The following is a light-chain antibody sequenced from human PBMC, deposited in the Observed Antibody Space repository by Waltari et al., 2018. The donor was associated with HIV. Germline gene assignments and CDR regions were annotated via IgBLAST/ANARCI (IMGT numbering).Light chain of an antibody. V-gene: IGLV1-44*01. Sequence: QSLLTHPPFASGTPGQRVSFSCSRTSSYIGHRTITWYQHVPGTAPTPPFSADAQRAAGVPDRFSGSRSGTAASLVIGGLQPEDEADYYCAAWDGRLSWNGRLSGSVVFGGGTKMTVL. J-gene: IGLJ2*01. CDR3: AAWDGRLSWNGRLSGSVV. CDR1: SSYIGHRT. CDR2: ADA.